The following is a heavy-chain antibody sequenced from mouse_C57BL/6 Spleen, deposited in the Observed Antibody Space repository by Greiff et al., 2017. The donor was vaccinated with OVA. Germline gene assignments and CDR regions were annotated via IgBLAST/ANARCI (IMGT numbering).Heavy chain of an antibody. CDR2: IYPRSGNT. D-gene: IGHD1-1*01. V-gene: IGHV1-81*01. Sequence: VKLMESGAELARPGASVKLSCKASGYTFTSYGISWVKQRTGQGLEWIGEIYPRSGNTYYNEKFKGKATLTADKSSSTAYMELRSLTSEDSAVYFCASGSSSLAYWGQGTLVTVSA. CDR1: GYTFTSYG. J-gene: IGHJ3*01. CDR3: ASGSSSLAY.